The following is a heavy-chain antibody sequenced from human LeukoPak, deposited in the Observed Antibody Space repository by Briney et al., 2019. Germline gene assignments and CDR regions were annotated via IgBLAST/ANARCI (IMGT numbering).Heavy chain of an antibody. J-gene: IGHJ6*03. D-gene: IGHD4-17*01. CDR3: AXDYXDHDYYYYYMDV. Sequence: GGSLXLSCAASGFTFSSYWMSWVRQAPGKGLEWVANIKQDGSEKYYVDSVKGRFTISRDNAKNSLYLQMNSLRAEDTGVYYXAXDYXDHDYYYYYMDVWGKGTTVTISS. V-gene: IGHV3-7*01. CDR2: IKQDGSEK. CDR1: GFTFSSYW.